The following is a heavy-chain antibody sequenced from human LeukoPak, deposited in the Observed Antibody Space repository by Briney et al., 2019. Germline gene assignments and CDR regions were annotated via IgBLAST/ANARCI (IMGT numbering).Heavy chain of an antibody. CDR1: GGSISSYY. CDR3: ARLYYDSSGYYFQH. J-gene: IGHJ1*01. V-gene: IGHV4-59*01. D-gene: IGHD3-22*01. CDR2: IHYSGDT. Sequence: SETLSLTCTVSGGSISSYYWSWIRQPPGKGLEWIGYIHYSGDTNYNPSLKSRVTISVDTSKNQFSLKLSSVTAADTAVYYCARLYYDSSGYYFQHWGQGTLVTVSS.